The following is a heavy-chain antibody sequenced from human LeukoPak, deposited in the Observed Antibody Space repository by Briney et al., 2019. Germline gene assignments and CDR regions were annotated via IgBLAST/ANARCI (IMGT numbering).Heavy chain of an antibody. J-gene: IGHJ5*02. V-gene: IGHV3-15*07. CDR3: ATDFYDST. CDR2: IRSNSDGGTI. CDR1: GFTFSNAW. Sequence: GGSLRLSCATSGFTFSNAWMNWVRQAPGKGLEWVGRIRSNSDGGTIDYAAPVKGGFTLSRDDSKTTLYLQMNSLQTEDTAVYYCATDFYDSTWGQGTLVTVSS. D-gene: IGHD3-22*01.